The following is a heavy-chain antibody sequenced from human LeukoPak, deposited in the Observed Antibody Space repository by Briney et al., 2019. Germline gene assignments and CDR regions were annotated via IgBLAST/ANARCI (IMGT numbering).Heavy chain of an antibody. J-gene: IGHJ2*01. V-gene: IGHV1-2*02. CDR2: INPNSGGT. D-gene: IGHD6-13*01. CDR3: ARDFRGIAAAGIVWYFDL. Sequence: GASVKVSCKASGYTFTGYYMHWVRQAPGQGLEWMGWINPNSGGTNYAQKFQGRVTMTRDTSISTAYMELSRLRSDDTAVYYCARDFRGIAAAGIVWYFDLWGRGTLVTVSS. CDR1: GYTFTGYY.